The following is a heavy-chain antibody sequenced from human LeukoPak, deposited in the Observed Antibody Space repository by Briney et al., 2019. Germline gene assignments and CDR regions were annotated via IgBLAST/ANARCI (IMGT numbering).Heavy chain of an antibody. D-gene: IGHD6-13*01. CDR2: ITPSNTNI. CDR1: GFAFSTYS. CDR3: ARDMSSRSWHAFDY. Sequence: GGSLRLSCAASGFAFSTYSMDWVRQAPGKGLEWVSYITPSNTNIQYADSVKGRFTISRDNAENSLYPQMNNLRVEDTAVYYCARDMSSRSWHAFDYWGQGILVTVSS. V-gene: IGHV3-48*01. J-gene: IGHJ4*02.